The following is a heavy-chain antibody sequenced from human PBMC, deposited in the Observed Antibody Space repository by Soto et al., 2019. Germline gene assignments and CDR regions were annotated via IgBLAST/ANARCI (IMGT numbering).Heavy chain of an antibody. CDR1: GYTFTSYY. J-gene: IGHJ5*02. Sequence: GASVKVSCKASGYTFTSYYMHWVRQAPGQGLEWMGIINPSGGSTSYAQKFQGRVTMTRDTSTSTVYMELSSLRSEDTAVYYCARARVRSIRGVIITGWFDPWGQGTLVTVSS. CDR3: ARARVRSIRGVIITGWFDP. CDR2: INPSGGST. D-gene: IGHD3-10*01. V-gene: IGHV1-46*03.